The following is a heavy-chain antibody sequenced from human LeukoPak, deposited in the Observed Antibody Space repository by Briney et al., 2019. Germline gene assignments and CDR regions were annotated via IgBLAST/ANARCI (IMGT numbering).Heavy chain of an antibody. D-gene: IGHD2-2*01. CDR3: ARGRLGYCSSTSCYPLDY. Sequence: ASVNVSCKASGGTFSSYAISWVRQAPGQGLEWMGGIVPIFGTANYAQKFQGRVTITADESTSTAYMELSSLRSEDTAVYYCARGRLGYCSSTSCYPLDYWGQGTLVTVSS. CDR1: GGTFSSYA. J-gene: IGHJ4*02. V-gene: IGHV1-69*13. CDR2: IVPIFGTA.